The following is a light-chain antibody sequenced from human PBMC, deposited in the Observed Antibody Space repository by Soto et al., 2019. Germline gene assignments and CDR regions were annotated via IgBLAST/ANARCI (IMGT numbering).Light chain of an antibody. CDR1: QDVSNY. CDR2: DAS. Sequence: DIQMTQAPSSLSASVGDRVTITGQASQDVSNYLNWYQQKLGKDPKLLIYDASNLETGVPSRFSGSGSGTYFTSTISSLQPEDFATYYCQQYSNLITFGQGTRREI. V-gene: IGKV1-33*01. CDR3: QQYSNLIT. J-gene: IGKJ5*01.